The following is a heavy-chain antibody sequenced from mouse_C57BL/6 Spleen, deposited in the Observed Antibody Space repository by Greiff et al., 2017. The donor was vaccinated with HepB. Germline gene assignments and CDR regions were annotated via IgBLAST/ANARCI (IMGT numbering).Heavy chain of an antibody. D-gene: IGHD1-1*01. CDR3: ACASDYYGSSGYAMDY. J-gene: IGHJ4*01. V-gene: IGHV3-6*01. CDR2: ISYDGSN. CDR1: GYSITSGYY. Sequence: EVKLMESGPGLVKPSQSLSLTCSVTGYSITSGYYWNWIRQFPGNKLEWMGYISYDGSNNYNPSLKNRISITRDTSKNQFFLKLNSVTTEDTATYYCACASDYYGSSGYAMDYWGQGTSVTVSS.